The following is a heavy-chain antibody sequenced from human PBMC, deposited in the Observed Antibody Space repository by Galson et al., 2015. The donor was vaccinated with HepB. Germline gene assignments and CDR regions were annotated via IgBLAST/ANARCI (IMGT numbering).Heavy chain of an antibody. D-gene: IGHD2-2*01. CDR3: ARVTSIYDFSSSVYSYYYYGMDV. Sequence: SVKVSCKASGYTFTNYVMNWVRQAPGQGLEWMGGSNTNTGTPTYAEGFTGRIVFSLDTSVRTAYLQISSLKTEDTAVYYWARVTSIYDFSSSVYSYYYYGMDVWGQGTTVTVSS. V-gene: IGHV7-4-1*02. CDR1: GYTFTNYV. J-gene: IGHJ6*02. CDR2: SNTNTGTP.